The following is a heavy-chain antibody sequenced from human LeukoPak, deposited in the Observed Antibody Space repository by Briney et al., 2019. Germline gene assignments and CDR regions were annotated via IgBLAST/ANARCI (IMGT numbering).Heavy chain of an antibody. CDR2: INQDESKK. J-gene: IGHJ4*02. CDR3: ARDHAYRTDY. D-gene: IGHD2-2*01. CDR1: GFSFSNDW. V-gene: IGHV3-7*01. Sequence: GGSLRLSCAASGFSFSNDWMCWVRQAPGKGLEWVANINQDESKKYYVDSVKGRFTISRDNAKNSLYLQMSSLRAEDTAAYYCARDHAYRTDYWGQGTLVTVSS.